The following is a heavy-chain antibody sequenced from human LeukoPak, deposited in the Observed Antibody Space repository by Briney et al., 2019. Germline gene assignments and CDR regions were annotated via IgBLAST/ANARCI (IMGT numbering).Heavy chain of an antibody. V-gene: IGHV4-4*07. Sequence: SETLSLTCTVSGDSISNYYWSWIRQPAGKGLEWIGRIYTSGSTNYNPPLKSRVTMSVDTSKNQFSLKLSSVTAADTAVYYCAREGGVPAAILYYYYYMDVWGKGTTVTVSS. D-gene: IGHD2-2*01. CDR3: AREGGVPAAILYYYYYMDV. CDR1: GDSISNYY. CDR2: IYTSGST. J-gene: IGHJ6*03.